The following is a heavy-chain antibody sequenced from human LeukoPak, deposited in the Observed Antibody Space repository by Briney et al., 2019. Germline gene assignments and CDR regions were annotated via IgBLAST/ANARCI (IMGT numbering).Heavy chain of an antibody. J-gene: IGHJ4*02. CDR2: IYYSGST. CDR3: ASIQVVVVAATLNY. Sequence: SETLSLTCTVSGGSITIADYWWAWIRQPPGKGLEWTASIYYSGSTNYNPSLKSRVTMSVDTSKNQFSLKLTSVTAADTAVYYCASIQVVVVAATLNYWGQGTLVTVSS. D-gene: IGHD2-15*01. CDR1: GGSITIADYW. V-gene: IGHV4-39*01.